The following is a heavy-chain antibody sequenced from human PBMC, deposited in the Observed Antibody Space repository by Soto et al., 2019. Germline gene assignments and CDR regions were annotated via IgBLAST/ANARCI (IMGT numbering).Heavy chain of an antibody. CDR3: ARAPPIDSGDENWFDT. D-gene: IGHD4-17*01. Sequence: QVQLVQSGAEVKKPGSSVKVSCKASGGTFSSYTISWVRQAPGQGLEWMGRIIPILGIANYAQKFQGRVTIXTDKSTSTAYMELSSLRSEDTAVYYCARAPPIDSGDENWFDTWGQGTRVTVSS. V-gene: IGHV1-69*02. CDR2: IIPILGIA. J-gene: IGHJ5*02. CDR1: GGTFSSYT.